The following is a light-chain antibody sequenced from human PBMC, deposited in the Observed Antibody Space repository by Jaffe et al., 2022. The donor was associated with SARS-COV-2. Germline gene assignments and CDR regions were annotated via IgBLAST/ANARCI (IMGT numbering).Light chain of an antibody. Sequence: QSVLTQPPSVSAAPGQKVTISCSGSSSNIGNNYVSWYQQLPRAAPKLLIYDNNKRPSGIPDRFSGSKSGTSATLGITGLQTGDEADYYCATWDTSLSLYVFGTGTKVTVL. CDR2: DNN. V-gene: IGLV1-51*01. CDR1: SSNIGNNY. CDR3: ATWDTSLSLYV. J-gene: IGLJ1*01.